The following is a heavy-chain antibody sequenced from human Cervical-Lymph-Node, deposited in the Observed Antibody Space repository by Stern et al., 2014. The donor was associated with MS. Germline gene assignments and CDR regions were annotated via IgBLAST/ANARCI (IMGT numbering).Heavy chain of an antibody. CDR2: SRNKAKSYTT. V-gene: IGHV3-72*01. J-gene: IGHJ4*02. CDR3: SRDSSGDY. CDR1: GFSFSDFY. Sequence: EVQLLESGGGLVQPGGSLRLSCAASGFSFSDFYMDWVRQAPGTGLEWVGRSRNKAKSYTTDYAASVKGRFTISRDDSKNSLYLQMNSLKTEDTAVYYCSRDSSGDYWGPGTLVTVSS.